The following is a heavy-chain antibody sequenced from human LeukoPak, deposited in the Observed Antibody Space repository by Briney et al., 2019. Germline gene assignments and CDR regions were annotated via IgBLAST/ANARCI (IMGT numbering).Heavy chain of an antibody. CDR2: IKQDGSAK. V-gene: IGHV3-7*03. CDR3: ARRYFDS. Sequence: GGSLRLSCAASGLTFSDYWMHWVRQAPGKGLEWVANIKQDGSAKYYVDSVKGRFTISRDNAKNSLYLQMNSLRAEGTAVYYCARRYFDSWGQGTLVTVSS. J-gene: IGHJ4*02. CDR1: GLTFSDYW.